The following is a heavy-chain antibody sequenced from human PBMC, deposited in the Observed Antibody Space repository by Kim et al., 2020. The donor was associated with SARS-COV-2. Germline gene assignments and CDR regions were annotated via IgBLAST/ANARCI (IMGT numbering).Heavy chain of an antibody. CDR1: GFTFSSYC. CDR2: IWYDGSNK. D-gene: IGHD6-13*01. Sequence: GGSLRLSCAASGFTFSSYCMHWVRQAPGKGLEWVAVIWYDGSNKYYADSVKGRFTISRDNSKNTLYLQMNSLRAEDTAVYYCARDRAAGTSYYYYGMDVCGQGTTVTVSS. J-gene: IGHJ6*02. V-gene: IGHV3-33*01. CDR3: ARDRAAGTSYYYYGMDV.